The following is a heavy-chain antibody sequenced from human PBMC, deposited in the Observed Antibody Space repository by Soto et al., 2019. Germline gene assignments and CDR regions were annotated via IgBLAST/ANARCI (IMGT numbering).Heavy chain of an antibody. CDR3: ARTGYSSGWYGMDV. D-gene: IGHD6-19*01. Sequence: SETLSLTCTVSGGSISSYYWSWIRQPPGKGLEWIGYIYYSGSTNYNSSLKSRVTISVGTSKNQFSLKLSSVTAADTAVYYCARTGYSSGWYGMDVWGQGTTVTVSS. J-gene: IGHJ6*02. V-gene: IGHV4-59*01. CDR2: IYYSGST. CDR1: GGSISSYY.